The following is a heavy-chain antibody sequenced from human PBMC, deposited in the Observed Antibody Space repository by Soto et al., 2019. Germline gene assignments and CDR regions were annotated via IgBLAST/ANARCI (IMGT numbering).Heavy chain of an antibody. Sequence: QVQLVQSGAEVKKPGASVKVSCKASGYTFTSYGISWVRQAPGQGLEWLGWISVYNENTNSAQKFQGRVTLTTDTSTNTTSRELRSLRSDDTAVYFCARGGRTDNKSYHYYYMDVWGTGTTVTVSS. V-gene: IGHV1-18*01. CDR3: ARGGRTDNKSYHYYYMDV. D-gene: IGHD1-1*01. J-gene: IGHJ6*03. CDR1: GYTFTSYG. CDR2: ISVYNENT.